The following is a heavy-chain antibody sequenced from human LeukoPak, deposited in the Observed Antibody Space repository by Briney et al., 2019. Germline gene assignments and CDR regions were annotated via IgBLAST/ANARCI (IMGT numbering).Heavy chain of an antibody. V-gene: IGHV1-3*01. Sequence: ASVKVSCKASGYTFTSYAMHWVRQAPGQRLEWMGWINAGNGNTKYSQKFQGRVTITRDTSASTAYMELSSLRSEDTAVYYCARDHVPDWDRGSWFDPWGQGTLVTVSS. D-gene: IGHD1-26*01. CDR3: ARDHVPDWDRGSWFDP. CDR1: GYTFTSYA. J-gene: IGHJ5*02. CDR2: INAGNGNT.